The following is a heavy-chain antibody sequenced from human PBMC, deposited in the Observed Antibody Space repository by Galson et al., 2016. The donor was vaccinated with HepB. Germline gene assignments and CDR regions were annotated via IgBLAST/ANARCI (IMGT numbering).Heavy chain of an antibody. CDR3: ARVHPRAVVLDY. J-gene: IGHJ4*02. CDR2: IYYSGST. D-gene: IGHD4-23*01. V-gene: IGHV4-61*01. Sequence: ETLSLTCNVSGGSVTSGSYFWSWIRQPPGKGLEWVGYIYYSGSTNYNPSLKSRITISEGTTKSQFSLKLTSVTAEDTAVYYCARVHPRAVVLDYWGQGTLVTVSS. CDR1: GGSVTSGSYF.